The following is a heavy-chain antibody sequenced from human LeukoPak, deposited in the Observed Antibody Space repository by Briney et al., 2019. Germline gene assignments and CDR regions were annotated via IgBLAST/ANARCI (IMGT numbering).Heavy chain of an antibody. V-gene: IGHV4-39*01. Sequence: SETLSLTCTVSGGSISGSSYYWGWIRQPPGKGLEWIGSIYYSGSTYYNPSLKSRVTISVDTSKNQFSLKLSSVTAADTAVYYCARHGTAPYYYHYYMDVWGRGTTVTVSS. J-gene: IGHJ6*03. CDR1: GGSISGSSYY. CDR3: ARHGTAPYYYHYYMDV. D-gene: IGHD1-14*01. CDR2: IYYSGST.